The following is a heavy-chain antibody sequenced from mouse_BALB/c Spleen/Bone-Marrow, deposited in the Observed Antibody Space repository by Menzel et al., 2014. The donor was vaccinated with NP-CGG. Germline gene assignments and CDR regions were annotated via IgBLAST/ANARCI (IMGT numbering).Heavy chain of an antibody. CDR2: INSNGGST. D-gene: IGHD4-1*01. V-gene: IGHV5-6-2*01. J-gene: IGHJ2*01. CDR1: GFTFSSYY. CDR3: ARRGWDGYFDY. Sequence: EVKLMESGGGLVKLGGSLKLSCAASGFTFSSYYMSWVRQTPEKRLELVAAINSNGGSTYYPDTVKGRFTISRDNAKNTLYLQMSSRKSEDTALYYCARRGWDGYFDYWGQGTTLTVSS.